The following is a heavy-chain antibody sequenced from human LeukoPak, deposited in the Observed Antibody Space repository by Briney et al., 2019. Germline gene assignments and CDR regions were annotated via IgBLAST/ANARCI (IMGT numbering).Heavy chain of an antibody. J-gene: IGHJ3*02. Sequence: GSLRLSCAASGFTFSSYWMSWIRQPPGKGLEWIGSIYYSGSTYYNPSLKSRVTISVDTSKNQFSLKLSSVTAADTAVYYCASRYCSGGSCYRFRDHAFDIWGQGTMVTVSS. CDR2: IYYSGST. D-gene: IGHD2-15*01. CDR3: ASRYCSGGSCYRFRDHAFDI. V-gene: IGHV4-39*01. CDR1: GFTFSSYW.